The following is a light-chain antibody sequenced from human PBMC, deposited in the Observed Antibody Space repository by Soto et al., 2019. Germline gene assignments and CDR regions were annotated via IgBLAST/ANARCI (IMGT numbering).Light chain of an antibody. CDR2: GNN. CDR3: QSYDDSLSAYV. J-gene: IGLJ2*01. CDR1: SSNIGAGYD. Sequence: QSVLTQPPSVSGAPGQRVTISCTGSSSNIGAGYDVNWYQHVPGAAPKLLIFGNNNRPSGVPDRFSGAKSSTSASLAITGLQADDATDYYCQSYDDSLSAYVFGGGTQLTV. V-gene: IGLV1-40*01.